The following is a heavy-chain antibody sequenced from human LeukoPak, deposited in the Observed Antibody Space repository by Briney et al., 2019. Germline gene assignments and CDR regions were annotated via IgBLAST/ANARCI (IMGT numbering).Heavy chain of an antibody. CDR1: GGSISSYY. CDR2: IYTSGST. J-gene: IGHJ6*03. Sequence: SETLSLTCTVSGGSISSYYWSWIRQPAGKGLEWIGRIYTSGSTNYNPSLKSRVTMSVDTSKNQFSLKLSSVTAADTAVYYCARDYGSGWGSYYYYYMDVWGKGTTVTISS. CDR3: ARDYGSGWGSYYYYYMDV. D-gene: IGHD6-19*01. V-gene: IGHV4-4*07.